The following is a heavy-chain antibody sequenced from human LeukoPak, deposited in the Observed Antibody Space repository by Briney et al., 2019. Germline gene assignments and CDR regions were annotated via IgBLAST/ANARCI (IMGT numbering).Heavy chain of an antibody. CDR1: GGSINSGGSY. D-gene: IGHD1-26*01. CDR2: IYTSGST. J-gene: IGHJ4*02. V-gene: IGHV4-31*03. CDR3: ARRSRHFDY. Sequence: SQTLSLTCTVSGGSINSGGSYWSWIRQHPGKGLEWIGYIYTSGSTNYNPSLKSRVTISVDTSKNQFSLKLSSVTAADTAVYYCARRSRHFDYWGQGTLVTVSS.